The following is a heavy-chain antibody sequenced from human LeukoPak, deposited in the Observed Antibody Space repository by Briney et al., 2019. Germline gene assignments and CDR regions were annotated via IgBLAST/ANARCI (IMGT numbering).Heavy chain of an antibody. D-gene: IGHD6-6*01. J-gene: IGHJ4*02. CDR2: ISSSSSYI. Sequence: PGGSLRLSCAASGFTFSSYAMSWVRQAPGKGLEWVSSISSSSSYIYYADSVKGRFTISRDNAKNSLYLQMNSLRAEDTAVYYCARAIPSSSSGDYWGQGTLVTVSS. CDR3: ARAIPSSSSGDY. V-gene: IGHV3-21*01. CDR1: GFTFSSYA.